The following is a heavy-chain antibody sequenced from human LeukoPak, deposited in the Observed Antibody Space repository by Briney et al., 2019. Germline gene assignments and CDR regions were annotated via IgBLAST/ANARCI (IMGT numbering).Heavy chain of an antibody. CDR2: ISSSGSTI. V-gene: IGHV3-48*03. CDR1: GFTFSSYE. J-gene: IGHJ6*02. CDR3: ASDRIVVVGVYCYYGMDV. D-gene: IGHD2-15*01. Sequence: GGSLRLSRAPSGFTFSSYETNCVRRAPGKGGEWVSYISSSGSTIYYADPVKGRFTISRDNAKNSLYLQMNGLRAEDTAVYYCASDRIVVVGVYCYYGMDVWGQGTTVTVSS.